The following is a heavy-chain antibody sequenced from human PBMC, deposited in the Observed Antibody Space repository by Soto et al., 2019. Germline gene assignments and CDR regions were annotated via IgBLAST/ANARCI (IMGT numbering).Heavy chain of an antibody. D-gene: IGHD6-13*01. J-gene: IGHJ4*02. CDR2: ISAYNGNT. V-gene: IGHV1-18*04. CDR3: ARPGIAGTFDY. Sequence: ASVKVSCKASGYTLTNYYMHWVRQAPGQGLEWMGWISAYNGNTNYAQKLQGRVTMTTDTSTSTAYMELRSLRSDDTAVYYCARPGIAGTFDYWGQGTLVTVSS. CDR1: GYTLTNYY.